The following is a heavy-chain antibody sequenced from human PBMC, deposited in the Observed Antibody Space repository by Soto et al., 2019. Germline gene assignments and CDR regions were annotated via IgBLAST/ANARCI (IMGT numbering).Heavy chain of an antibody. V-gene: IGHV3-11*06. CDR3: ARESGSYYRGYWFDP. J-gene: IGHJ5*02. Sequence: PVGSLRLSCAASGFTFSDYYMSWIRQAPGKGLEWVSYISSSSSYTNYADSVKGRFTISRDNAKNSLYLQMNSLRAEDTAVYYCARESGSYYRGYWFDPWGQGTLVTVSS. CDR1: GFTFSDYY. D-gene: IGHD1-26*01. CDR2: ISSSSSYT.